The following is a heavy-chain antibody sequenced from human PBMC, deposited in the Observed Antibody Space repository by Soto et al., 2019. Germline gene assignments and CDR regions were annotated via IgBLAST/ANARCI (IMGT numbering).Heavy chain of an antibody. CDR1: GSSMTTYY. V-gene: IGHV4-59*01. Sequence: SETLSLTCSVSGSSMTTYYWHWSRQAPGKGLEWIGFIYIYDSGSTNSNPSLSSRVTFSVDTSKNQFSLKLSSVTAADTAVYYCARFDYYDSSGYLDFGPKWGQGTLVTVSS. D-gene: IGHD3-22*01. CDR3: ARFDYYDSSGYLDFGPK. CDR2: IYDSGST. J-gene: IGHJ4*02.